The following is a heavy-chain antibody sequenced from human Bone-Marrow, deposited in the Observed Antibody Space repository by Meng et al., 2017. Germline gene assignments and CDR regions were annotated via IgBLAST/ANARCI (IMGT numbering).Heavy chain of an antibody. CDR2: ISSSSSYI. CDR1: GFTFSSYW. CDR3: ARDYGGDSGGY. D-gene: IGHD4-23*01. Sequence: GESLKISCAASGFTFSSYWMHWVRQAPGKGLEWVSSISSSSSYIYYADSVKGRFTISRDNAKNSVYLHMNSLRVEDTALYYCARDYGGDSGGYWGQGTLVTVSS. J-gene: IGHJ4*02. V-gene: IGHV3-21*01.